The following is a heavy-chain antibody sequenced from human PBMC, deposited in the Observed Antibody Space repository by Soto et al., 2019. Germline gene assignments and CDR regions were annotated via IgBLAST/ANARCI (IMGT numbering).Heavy chain of an antibody. D-gene: IGHD2-8*02. J-gene: IGHJ6*02. Sequence: PGGSTGLSCTTSRVTFTTYGVDWVRKAPGKGLEWVAIIWYDGSNKYYADSVKGRFTISRDNSKNTLYLQMNSLRAEDTALYYCARSDCTGAYCYLWPFNYGVDVWGQGTTVTVSS. CDR1: RVTFTTYG. CDR2: IWYDGSNK. CDR3: ARSDCTGAYCYLWPFNYGVDV. V-gene: IGHV3-33*01.